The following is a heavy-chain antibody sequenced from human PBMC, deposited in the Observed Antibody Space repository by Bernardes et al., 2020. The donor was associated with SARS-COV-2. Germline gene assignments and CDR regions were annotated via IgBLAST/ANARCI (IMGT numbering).Heavy chain of an antibody. CDR2: IYSGGST. V-gene: IGHV3-53*01. CDR1: GFTVSSNY. D-gene: IGHD1-26*01. CDR3: AKGGIDYYYGMDV. Sequence: LRLSCAASGFTVSSNYMSWVRQAPGKGLEWVSVIYSGGSTYYADSVKGRFTISRDYSKNTLYLQMNSLRAEDTALYYCAKGGIDYYYGMDVWGQGTTVTVSS. J-gene: IGHJ6*02.